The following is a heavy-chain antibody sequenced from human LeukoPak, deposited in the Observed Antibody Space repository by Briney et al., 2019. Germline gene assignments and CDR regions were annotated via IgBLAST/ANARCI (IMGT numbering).Heavy chain of an antibody. CDR1: GYTFTGYY. CDR2: INPNSGST. Sequence: ASVKVSCKASGYTFTGYYMHWVRQAPGQGLEWMGWINPNSGSTNYAQKFQGRVSMTRDTSSRTAYMELTSLRSDDTALYYCAREYDFWGSYWSSRGPPNRSKLAFDYWGQGTLVTVSS. V-gene: IGHV1-2*02. D-gene: IGHD3-3*01. J-gene: IGHJ4*02. CDR3: AREYDFWGSYWSSRGPPNRSKLAFDY.